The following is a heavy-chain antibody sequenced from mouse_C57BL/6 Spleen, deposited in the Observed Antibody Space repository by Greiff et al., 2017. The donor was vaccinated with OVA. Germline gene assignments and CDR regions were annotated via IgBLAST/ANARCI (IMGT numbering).Heavy chain of an antibody. CDR3: ARYGQLRLPYYFDY. V-gene: IGHV1-55*01. Sequence: HVQLQQPGAELVKPGASVKMSCKASGYTFTSFWITWVKQRPGQGLEWIGDIYPGSGSTNYNEKFKSKATLTVDTSSSTAYMQLSSLTSEDSAVYYGARYGQLRLPYYFDYWGQGTTLTVSS. J-gene: IGHJ2*01. CDR2: IYPGSGST. CDR1: GYTFTSFW. D-gene: IGHD3-2*02.